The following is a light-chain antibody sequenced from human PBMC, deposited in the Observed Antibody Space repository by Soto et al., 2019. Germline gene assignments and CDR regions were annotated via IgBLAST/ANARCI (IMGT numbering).Light chain of an antibody. CDR3: AAWDDSGYV. Sequence: QLVLTQPPSASGTPGQRVTISCSGSSSNIGSNYVYWYQQLPGTAPKLLIYRNNQRPSGVPDRFSGSKSGTSASLAISGLRSEDEADYYCAAWDDSGYVFGTGTKLTVL. J-gene: IGLJ1*01. CDR1: SSNIGSNY. V-gene: IGLV1-47*01. CDR2: RNN.